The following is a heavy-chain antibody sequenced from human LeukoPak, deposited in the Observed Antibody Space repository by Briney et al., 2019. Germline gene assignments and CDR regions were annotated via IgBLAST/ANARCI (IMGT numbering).Heavy chain of an antibody. D-gene: IGHD5-18*01. V-gene: IGHV3-48*01. CDR2: ISSSSSTI. Sequence: GGSLRLSCAASGFTFSSYEMNWVRQAPGKGLEWVSYISSSSSTIYYADSVKGRFTISRDNAKNSLYLQMNSLRAEDTAVYYCAREGDTYQIDYWGQGTLVTVSS. CDR3: AREGDTYQIDY. CDR1: GFTFSSYE. J-gene: IGHJ4*02.